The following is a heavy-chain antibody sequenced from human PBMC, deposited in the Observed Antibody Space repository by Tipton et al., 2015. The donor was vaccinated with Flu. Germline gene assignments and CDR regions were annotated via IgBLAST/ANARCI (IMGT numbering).Heavy chain of an antibody. V-gene: IGHV4-38-2*02. J-gene: IGHJ6*02. D-gene: IGHD3-10*01. CDR2: IHQAGTT. Sequence: TLSLTCSVSGDSIGSPYFWGWIRQPPGKGLEWIGNIHQAGTTYYNPSLMSRLTISVDTSKNRFFLNLNSVTAADTAVYYCARDQGFGGGLAYDYYLLDVWGQGTTVTVSS. CDR3: ARDQGFGGGLAYDYYLLDV. CDR1: GDSIGSPYF.